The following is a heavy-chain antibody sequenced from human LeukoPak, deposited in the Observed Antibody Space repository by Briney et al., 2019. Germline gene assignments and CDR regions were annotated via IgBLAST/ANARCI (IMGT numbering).Heavy chain of an antibody. CDR1: GGSISSGSYY. V-gene: IGHV4-61*02. J-gene: IGHJ5*02. CDR3: AREFRIRLDP. Sequence: PSETLSLTCTVSGGSISSGSYYWSWIRPPAGKRLEWIGRINISGSTNYNPSLKSRATISVDTSKNQFSLKLSSVTAADTAVYYCAREFRIRLDPWGQGTLVTVSS. D-gene: IGHD2-21*01. CDR2: INISGST.